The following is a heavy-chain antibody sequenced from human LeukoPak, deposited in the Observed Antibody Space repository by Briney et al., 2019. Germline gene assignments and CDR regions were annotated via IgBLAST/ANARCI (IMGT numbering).Heavy chain of an antibody. CDR3: AKDDSGSWDAFDI. D-gene: IGHD1-26*01. CDR1: GFTFSSYG. Sequence: GGSLRLSCAASGFTFSSYGIHWVRQAPGKGLEWVAFIRYDGSNKYYADSVKGRFTISRDNSKNTLYLQMNSLRTEDTAVYYCAKDDSGSWDAFDIWGQGTMVTVSP. J-gene: IGHJ3*02. V-gene: IGHV3-30*02. CDR2: IRYDGSNK.